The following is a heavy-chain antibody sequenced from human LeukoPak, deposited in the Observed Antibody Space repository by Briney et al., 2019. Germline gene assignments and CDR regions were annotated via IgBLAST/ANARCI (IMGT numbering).Heavy chain of an antibody. Sequence: RGSLRLSCAASGFTFSSYGMHWVRQAPGKGLEWVAVISYDGSNKYYADSVKGRFTISRDNSKNTLYLQMNSLRAEDTAVYYCAKDHSDIAAAADYWGQGTLVTVSS. CDR2: ISYDGSNK. CDR3: AKDHSDIAAAADY. CDR1: GFTFSSYG. J-gene: IGHJ4*02. D-gene: IGHD6-13*01. V-gene: IGHV3-30*18.